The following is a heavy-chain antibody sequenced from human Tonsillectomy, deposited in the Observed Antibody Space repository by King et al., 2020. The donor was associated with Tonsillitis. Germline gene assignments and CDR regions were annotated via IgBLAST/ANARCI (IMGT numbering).Heavy chain of an antibody. CDR2: MYYSGTI. CDR1: GGSISSSDHY. D-gene: IGHD1-26*01. CDR3: ARSVSGSFDY. V-gene: IGHV4-39*01. Sequence: QLQESGPGVVKPSETLSLTCTVSGGSISSSDHYWAWIRQPPGKRLEWIGDMYYSGTIFYNPSLKSRITISGGTSENRFSLKLSSVTAADTAVYFCARSVSGSFDYWGQGALVTVSS. J-gene: IGHJ4*02.